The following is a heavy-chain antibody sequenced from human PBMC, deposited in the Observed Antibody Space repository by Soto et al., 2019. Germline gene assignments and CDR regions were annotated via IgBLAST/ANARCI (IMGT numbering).Heavy chain of an antibody. CDR3: ARGSYYAGSGSYGPICRFLDP. CDR2: INHSGST. CDR1: GGSFGDHC. Sequence: PWAVDGGSFGDHCWRWISKKQGKGLEWIGEINHSGSTNYNPSLKSRITISVDTSKNQFSLILSSVTAADTAVYYCARGSYYAGSGSYGPICRFLDPWGQGTQVSVSS. V-gene: IGHV4-34*01. D-gene: IGHD3-10*01. J-gene: IGHJ5*02.